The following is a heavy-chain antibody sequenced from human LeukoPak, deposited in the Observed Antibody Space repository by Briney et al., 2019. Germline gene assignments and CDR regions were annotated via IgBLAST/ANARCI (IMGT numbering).Heavy chain of an antibody. CDR2: ISSSGTYI. V-gene: IGHV3-21*01. D-gene: IGHD3-22*01. CDR1: GFTFSSYS. Sequence: PGGSLRLSCAASGFTFSSYSMNWVRQAPGKGLEWVSSISSSGTYIYYADSVKGRFTISRDNAKNSLYLQMNSLRAEDTAVYYCANEYDSSGYYYFDYWGQGTLVTVSS. J-gene: IGHJ4*02. CDR3: ANEYDSSGYYYFDY.